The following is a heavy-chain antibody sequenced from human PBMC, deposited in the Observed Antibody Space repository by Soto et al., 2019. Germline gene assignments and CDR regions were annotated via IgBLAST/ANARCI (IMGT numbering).Heavy chain of an antibody. CDR3: ARENDYVWGSYRSIDY. CDR1: GGSISSGGYY. Sequence: SETLSLTCTVSGGSISSGGYYWSWIRQHPGKGLEWIGYIYYSGSTYYNPSLKSRVTISVDTSKNQFSLKLSSVTAADTAVYYCARENDYVWGSYRSIDYWGQGTLVTVSS. D-gene: IGHD3-16*02. CDR2: IYYSGST. J-gene: IGHJ4*02. V-gene: IGHV4-31*03.